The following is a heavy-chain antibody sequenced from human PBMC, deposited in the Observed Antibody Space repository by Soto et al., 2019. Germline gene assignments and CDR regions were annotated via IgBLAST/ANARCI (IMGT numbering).Heavy chain of an antibody. V-gene: IGHV3-23*01. J-gene: IGHJ3*02. D-gene: IGHD2-8*01. Sequence: EVQLLESGGDLVQPGGSLRLSCAASGFTFNDYALTWVRQVPGKGLEWVSSLSSRGFRTHYAESVKGRFTISRDNIKNAVYLQMNSLRAEDTAVYYGARDRAFYCINGICLDAFDIWGQGTLVTVSS. CDR3: ARDRAFYCINGICLDAFDI. CDR2: LSSRGFRT. CDR1: GFTFNDYA.